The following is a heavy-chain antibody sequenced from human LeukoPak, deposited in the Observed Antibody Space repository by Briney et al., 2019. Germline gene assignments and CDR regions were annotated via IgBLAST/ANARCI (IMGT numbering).Heavy chain of an antibody. V-gene: IGHV4-59*01. J-gene: IGHJ4*02. CDR1: GGSISSYY. CDR3: AREPRSPGGRGRPFDF. Sequence: SETLALTCTGSGGSISSYYWSWIRQPPGKGLEWIGYIYYTGTTNYNPSLKSRVTISVDTSKNQFSLRLSSVTAADTAVYYCAREPRSPGGRGRPFDFWGQGTLVTVSS. D-gene: IGHD2-15*01. CDR2: IYYTGTT.